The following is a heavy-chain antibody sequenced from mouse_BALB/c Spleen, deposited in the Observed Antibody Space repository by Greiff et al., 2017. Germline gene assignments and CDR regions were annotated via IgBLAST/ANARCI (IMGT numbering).Heavy chain of an antibody. Sequence: EVKVVESGGGLVKPGGSLKLSCAASGFTFSSYAMSWVRQTPEKRLEWVASISSGGSTYYPDSVKGRFTISRDNARNILYPQMSSLRSEDTAMYYCARGSDYYGLDYWGQGTTLTVSS. CDR2: ISSGGST. D-gene: IGHD1-2*01. V-gene: IGHV5-6-5*01. CDR1: GFTFSSYA. J-gene: IGHJ2*01. CDR3: ARGSDYYGLDY.